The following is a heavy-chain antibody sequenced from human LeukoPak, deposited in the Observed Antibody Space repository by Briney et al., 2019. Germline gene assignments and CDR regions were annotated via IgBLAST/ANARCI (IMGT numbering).Heavy chain of an antibody. J-gene: IGHJ6*03. CDR1: GGSISSGSYY. D-gene: IGHD6-13*01. Sequence: PSQTLSLTCAVSGGSISSGSYYWSWIRQPAGKGLEWIGRVYTSGSTNYNPSLKSRVTISVDTSKNQFSLKLSSVTAADTAVYYCARGETAGTLGYYYYYMDVWGKGTTVTISS. CDR2: VYTSGST. V-gene: IGHV4-61*02. CDR3: ARGETAGTLGYYYYYMDV.